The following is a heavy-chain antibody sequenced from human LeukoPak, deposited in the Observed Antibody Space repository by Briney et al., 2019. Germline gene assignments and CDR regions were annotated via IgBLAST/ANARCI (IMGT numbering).Heavy chain of an antibody. CDR1: GFTFSSYG. J-gene: IGHJ4*02. CDR2: IWSDDRNK. Sequence: GGSLRLSCAASGFTFSSYGMHWVRQAPGKGLEWVALIWSDDRNKYYADSVKGQFTISRDNSKNTLYLQMNSLRAEDTAVYYCARDYGGDAGLDSWGQGTLVTVSS. CDR3: ARDYGGDAGLDS. V-gene: IGHV3-33*01. D-gene: IGHD4-23*01.